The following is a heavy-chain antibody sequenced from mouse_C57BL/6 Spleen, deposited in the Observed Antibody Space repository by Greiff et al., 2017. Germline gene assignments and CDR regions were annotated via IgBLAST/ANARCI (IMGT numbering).Heavy chain of an antibody. J-gene: IGHJ2*01. CDR2: IYAGDGNT. CDR3: ARAMTTVVAFDD. Sequence: QVQLQQSGPALVKPGASVKISCKASGYAFSSSWMNWVKQRPGKGLEWIGRIYAGDGNTNYNGKVKGTATMTADNASSTAYMQLSSLTSEDSAVYFGARAMTTVVAFDDWGQGTTLTVSS. CDR1: GYAFSSSW. V-gene: IGHV1-82*01. D-gene: IGHD1-1*01.